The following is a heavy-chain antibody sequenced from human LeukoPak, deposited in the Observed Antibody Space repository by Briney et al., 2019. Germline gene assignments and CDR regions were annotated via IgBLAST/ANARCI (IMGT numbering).Heavy chain of an antibody. V-gene: IGHV1-46*01. J-gene: IGHJ3*02. CDR1: GYTFTSYY. CDR3: ARDMTGIVVVPAAMGLGFDI. Sequence: ASVQVSCKASGYTFTSYYMHWVRQAPGQGLEWMGIINPSGGSTSYSQKFQGRVTMTRDTSTSTVYMELSSLRSEDTAVYYCARDMTGIVVVPAAMGLGFDIWGQGTMVTVSS. CDR2: INPSGGST. D-gene: IGHD2-2*01.